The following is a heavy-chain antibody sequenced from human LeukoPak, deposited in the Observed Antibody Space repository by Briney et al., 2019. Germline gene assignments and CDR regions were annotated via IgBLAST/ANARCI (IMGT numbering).Heavy chain of an antibody. CDR1: GFTFSTYG. V-gene: IGHV3-33*01. CDR3: ARCTGGSCVIDY. D-gene: IGHD2-15*01. CDR2: IWIDGSKR. J-gene: IGHJ4*02. Sequence: GRSLRLACAASGFTFSTYGMHWVRQAPGKGLEWVALIWIDGSKRYYGDSLKGRFTVSRDNSKNTQYLQVDSPRAEDKAAYYCARCTGGSCVIDYWGQGTLVTVSS.